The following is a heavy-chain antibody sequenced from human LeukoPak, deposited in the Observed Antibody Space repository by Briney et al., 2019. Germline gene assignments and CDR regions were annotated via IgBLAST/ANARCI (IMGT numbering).Heavy chain of an antibody. CDR3: ARGGGRAAADAFDI. V-gene: IGHV3-33*08. CDR1: GFTFSSYG. D-gene: IGHD6-13*01. CDR2: IWYDGSNK. Sequence: GGSLRLSCAASGFTFSSYGMHWVRQAPGKGLEWVAVIWYDGSNKYYADSVKGRFTISRDNSKNTLYLQMNSLRAEDTAVYYCARGGGRAAADAFDIWGQGTMVTVSS. J-gene: IGHJ3*02.